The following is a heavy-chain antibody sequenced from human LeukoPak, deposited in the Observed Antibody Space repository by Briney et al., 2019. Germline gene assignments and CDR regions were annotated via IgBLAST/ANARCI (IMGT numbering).Heavy chain of an antibody. J-gene: IGHJ4*02. CDR2: INHSGST. Sequence: SETLSLTCTVSGGSISGYYWSWIRQPPGKGLEWIGEINHSGSTNYNPSLKSRVTISVDTSKNQFSLKLSSVTAADTAVYYCAESGYSYFDYWGQGTLVTVSS. CDR1: GGSISGYY. CDR3: AESGYSYFDY. D-gene: IGHD3-3*01. V-gene: IGHV4-34*01.